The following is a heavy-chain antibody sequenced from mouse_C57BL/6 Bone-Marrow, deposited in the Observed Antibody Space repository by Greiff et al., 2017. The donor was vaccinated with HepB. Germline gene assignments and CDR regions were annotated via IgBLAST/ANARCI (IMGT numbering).Heavy chain of an antibody. CDR2: ISYDGSN. Sequence: EVKLQESGPGLVKPSQSLSLTCSVTGYSITSGYYWNWIRQFPGNKLEWMGYISYDGSNNYNPSLKNRISITRDTSKNQFFLKLNSVTTEDTATYYCARPLYYDYGMDYWGQGTSVTVSS. V-gene: IGHV3-6*01. J-gene: IGHJ4*01. D-gene: IGHD2-4*01. CDR1: GYSITSGYY. CDR3: ARPLYYDYGMDY.